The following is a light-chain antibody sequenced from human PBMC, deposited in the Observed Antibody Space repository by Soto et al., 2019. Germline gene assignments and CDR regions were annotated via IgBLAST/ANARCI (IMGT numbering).Light chain of an antibody. V-gene: IGLV2-14*01. CDR1: SPDFGV. Sequence: QSALTQPASVSGSPGQSITISCSGISPDFGVSWYQHFPGKAPKLLIFEVSNRPSGVSTRFSGSKSDNMAFLTISGLQCEDEGLYHCSSYSSTTTLFGGGTKLTVL. CDR3: SSYSSTTTL. CDR2: EVS. J-gene: IGLJ2*01.